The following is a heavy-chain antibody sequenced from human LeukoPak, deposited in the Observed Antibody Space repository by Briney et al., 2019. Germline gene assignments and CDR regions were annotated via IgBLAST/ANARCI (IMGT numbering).Heavy chain of an antibody. J-gene: IGHJ4*02. CDR1: GFTFSNYE. Sequence: GGSLRLSCAASGFTFSNYEMNWVRQAPGKGLEWVSYISSSGSNIYYADSVRGRFTIYRDNAKNSLYLQMNSLRAEDTAVYYCARDSGSGLLFDYWGQGVLVAVSS. V-gene: IGHV3-48*03. D-gene: IGHD3-10*01. CDR3: ARDSGSGLLFDY. CDR2: ISSSGSNI.